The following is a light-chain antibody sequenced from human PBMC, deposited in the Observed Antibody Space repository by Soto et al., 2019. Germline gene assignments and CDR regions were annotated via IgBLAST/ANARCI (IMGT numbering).Light chain of an antibody. J-gene: IGKJ1*01. CDR2: LGS. CDR3: MQRLQTPWT. CDR1: QSRLHSSGYNY. Sequence: DIVMTQSPLSLPVTPGEPASISCRSSQSRLHSSGYNYLDWYLQRPGQSPQLLICLGSDRASGVPDSFSGSESGTDFTLKISRVEADDVGVYYCMQRLQTPWTFGQGTKMEI. V-gene: IGKV2-28*01.